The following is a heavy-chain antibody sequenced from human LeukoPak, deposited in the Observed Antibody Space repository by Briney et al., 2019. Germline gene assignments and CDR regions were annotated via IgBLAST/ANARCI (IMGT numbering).Heavy chain of an antibody. D-gene: IGHD3-22*01. Sequence: GGSLRLTCAASGFTFSSYDMHWVRQATGKGLERVSAIGTAGDPYYPGSVKGRFTISRENAKNSLYLQMNSLRAGETAVYYCARGHNIYDSSGYHGAFDIWGQGTMVTVSS. CDR2: IGTAGDP. V-gene: IGHV3-13*05. CDR1: GFTFSSYD. CDR3: ARGHNIYDSSGYHGAFDI. J-gene: IGHJ3*02.